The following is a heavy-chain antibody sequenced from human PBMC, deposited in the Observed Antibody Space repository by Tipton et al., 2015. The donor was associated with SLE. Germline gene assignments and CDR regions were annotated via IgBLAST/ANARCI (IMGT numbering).Heavy chain of an antibody. CDR1: GFSFSDFA. Sequence: SLRLSCAASGFSFSDFAMHWVRQAPGKGLEWVAFTQYDGDNENYADSVKGRFTVSRDNSKNMLYLQMNSLRADDTAVYYCAGAVPSDYWGHGFLVTVSS. CDR2: TQYDGDNE. J-gene: IGHJ4*01. CDR3: AGAVPSDY. V-gene: IGHV3-30*02.